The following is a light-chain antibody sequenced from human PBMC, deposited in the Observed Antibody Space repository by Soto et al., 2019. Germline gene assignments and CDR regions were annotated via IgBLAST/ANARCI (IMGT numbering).Light chain of an antibody. CDR1: LSVSSSY. Sequence: VLKQSPGTLSLSPGQRATLACRASLSVSSSYLAWYQQKPGQAPRLLIYGASSRATGIPDRFSGSGSGTDFTLTISRLEPEDFAVYYCQQYGSSPPAFGPPIKVDI. V-gene: IGKV3-20*01. CDR2: GAS. CDR3: QQYGSSPPA. J-gene: IGKJ3*01.